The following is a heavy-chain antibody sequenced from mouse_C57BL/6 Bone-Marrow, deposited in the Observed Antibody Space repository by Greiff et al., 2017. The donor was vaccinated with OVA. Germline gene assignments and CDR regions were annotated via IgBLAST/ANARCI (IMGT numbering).Heavy chain of an antibody. Sequence: VQLQQSGPELVKPGASVKLSCKASGYTFTSYDINWVKQRPGQGLEWIGCIYPSDGGTSYNQKFKGKATLTVDTSSSTAYMELHSLTSEDSAVYFCARYYGYDVWFAYWGQGTLVTVSA. D-gene: IGHD2-2*01. CDR2: IYPSDGGT. CDR1: GYTFTSYD. J-gene: IGHJ3*01. CDR3: ARYYGYDVWFAY. V-gene: IGHV1-85*01.